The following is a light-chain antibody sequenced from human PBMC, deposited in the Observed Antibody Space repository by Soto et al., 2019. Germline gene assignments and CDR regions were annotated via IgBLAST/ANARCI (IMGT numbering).Light chain of an antibody. CDR3: QQYNSYSPWT. Sequence: DIQMTQSPSTLSASVGYRVTITCRASQSISSWLAWYQQKPGKAPKLLIYDASSLESGVPSRFSGSGSGTEFTLTISSLQPDDFATYYCQQYNSYSPWTFGQGTKVEIK. CDR1: QSISSW. V-gene: IGKV1-5*01. J-gene: IGKJ1*01. CDR2: DAS.